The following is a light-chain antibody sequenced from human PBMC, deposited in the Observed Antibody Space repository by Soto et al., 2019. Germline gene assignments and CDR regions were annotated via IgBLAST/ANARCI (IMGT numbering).Light chain of an antibody. CDR3: AAWDDSLNGSYV. J-gene: IGLJ1*01. CDR1: SSNIGSNT. V-gene: IGLV1-44*01. Sequence: QSVLTQPPSASGTPGQRVTISCSGSSSNIGSNTVNWYQQLQGTATKLLIYSNNQRPSGVPDRFSGSESGTSASLAISGLQSEDEADYYCAAWDDSLNGSYVFGTGTKVTVL. CDR2: SNN.